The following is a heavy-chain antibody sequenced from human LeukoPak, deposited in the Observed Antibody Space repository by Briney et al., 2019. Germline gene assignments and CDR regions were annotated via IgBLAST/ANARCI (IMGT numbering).Heavy chain of an antibody. CDR1: GYSFTRYY. V-gene: IGHV1-3*01. Sequence: ASVMDSCKASGYSFTRYYMHWVRQAPGQRLEWMEWMGWINAGNGNTKYSQKFQGRVTITRDTSASSAYMELSSLRSEDTAVYYCARGGTLGWELPDYWGQGTLVTVSS. CDR3: ARGGTLGWELPDY. J-gene: IGHJ4*02. D-gene: IGHD1-7*01. CDR2: INAGNGNT.